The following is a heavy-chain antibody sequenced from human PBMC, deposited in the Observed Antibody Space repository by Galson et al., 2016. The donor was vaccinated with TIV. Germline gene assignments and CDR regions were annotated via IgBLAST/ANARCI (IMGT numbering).Heavy chain of an antibody. J-gene: IGHJ6*02. CDR1: GVIFNSYT. D-gene: IGHD1-26*01. CDR2: IIPIFGTT. V-gene: IGHV1-69*05. Sequence: SVKVSCKASGVIFNSYTFNWVRQAPGQGLEWMGGIIPIFGTTNYAQKFQGRVTITTDKSTTTAYMELSSLRSEDTAVYYCARDASGSNKDYYYYGMDFWGQGAT. CDR3: ARDASGSNKDYYYYGMDF.